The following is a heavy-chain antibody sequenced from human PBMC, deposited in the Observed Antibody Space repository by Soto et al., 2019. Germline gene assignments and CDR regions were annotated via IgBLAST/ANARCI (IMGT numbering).Heavy chain of an antibody. CDR2: IWYDGSNK. Sequence: SLRLSCAASGFTFSSYGMHWVRQAPGKGMKWVAVIWYDGSNKYYADSVKGRFTISRDNSKNTLYLQMNSLRAEDTAVYYCAKDHYYGSGSRGWGGYFDYWGQGTLVTVSS. V-gene: IGHV3-33*06. J-gene: IGHJ4*02. D-gene: IGHD3-10*01. CDR3: AKDHYYGSGSRGWGGYFDY. CDR1: GFTFSSYG.